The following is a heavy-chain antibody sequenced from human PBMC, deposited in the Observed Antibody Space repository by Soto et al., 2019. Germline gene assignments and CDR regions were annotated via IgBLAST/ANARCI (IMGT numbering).Heavy chain of an antibody. J-gene: IGHJ4*02. CDR1: GYTFTSYG. D-gene: IGHD5-12*01. CDR3: ARGAQNLDIVATISQAFDY. CDR2: ISAYNGNT. Sequence: ASVKVSCQASGYTFTSYGISWARQAPGQGLAWMGWISAYNGNTTYAQRLQGRVTMPTDTSTSTAYMELRSLRSDDTAVYYCARGAQNLDIVATISQAFDYWGQGALVTVSS. V-gene: IGHV1-18*01.